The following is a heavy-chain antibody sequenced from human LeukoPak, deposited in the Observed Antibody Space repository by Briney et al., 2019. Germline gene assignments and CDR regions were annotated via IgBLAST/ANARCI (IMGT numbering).Heavy chain of an antibody. V-gene: IGHV3-23*01. J-gene: IGHJ4*02. D-gene: IGHD3-22*01. Sequence: GGSLRLSCAASGFIFSSYAISWVRQAPGQGLEWVSGMSGNGGTTYYADSVKGRFTISRDNSKNTLYLQMNNLRVEDTAVYYCARTDYYDSSAYSPCFDYWGQGTLVTVSS. CDR1: GFIFSSYA. CDR3: ARTDYYDSSAYSPCFDY. CDR2: MSGNGGTT.